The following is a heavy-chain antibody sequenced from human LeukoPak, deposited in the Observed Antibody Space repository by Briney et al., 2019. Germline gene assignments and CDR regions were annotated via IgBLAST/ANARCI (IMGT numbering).Heavy chain of an antibody. V-gene: IGHV3-23*01. D-gene: IGHD3-16*01. J-gene: IGHJ4*02. Sequence: GGSLRLSCAASGFTFRTNAMSWVRQAPGKGLEWVSAISGSGGSTYYADSVKGRFTISRDNSKNTLYLQMNSLRAEDTAVYYCANPGGLGDWGQGTLVTVSS. CDR1: GFTFRTNA. CDR3: ANPGGLGD. CDR2: ISGSGGST.